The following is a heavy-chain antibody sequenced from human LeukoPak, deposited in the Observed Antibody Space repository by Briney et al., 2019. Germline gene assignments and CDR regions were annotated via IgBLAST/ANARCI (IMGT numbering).Heavy chain of an antibody. CDR2: IIPIFGTA. CDR3: ARERNLEIAVAGTIFNY. J-gene: IGHJ4*02. CDR1: GGTFSSYA. D-gene: IGHD6-19*01. Sequence: GASVKVSCKASGGTFSSYAISWVRQAPGQGLEWMRGIIPIFGTANYAQKFQGRVTITADESTSTAYMELSSLRSEDTAVYYCARERNLEIAVAGTIFNYWGQGALVTVSS. V-gene: IGHV1-69*13.